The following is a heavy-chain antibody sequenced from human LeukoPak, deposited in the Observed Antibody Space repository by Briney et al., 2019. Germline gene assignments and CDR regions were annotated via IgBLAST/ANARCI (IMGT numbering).Heavy chain of an antibody. V-gene: IGHV4-59*01. J-gene: IGHJ2*01. CDR2: IYYSGST. CDR1: GGSISSCY. D-gene: IGHD3-22*01. CDR3: ARSYYYDSSGYYSPYWYFDL. Sequence: SETLSLTCTVSGGSISSCYWSWIRQPPGKGLEWIGYIYYSGSTNYNPSLKSRVTISVDTSKNQFSLKLSSVTAADTAVYYCARSYYYDSSGYYSPYWYFDLWGRGTLVTVSS.